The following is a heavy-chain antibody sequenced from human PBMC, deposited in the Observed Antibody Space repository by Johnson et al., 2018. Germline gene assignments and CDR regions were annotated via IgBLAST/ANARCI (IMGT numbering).Heavy chain of an antibody. CDR1: GYTFTNYD. D-gene: IGHD2-2*02. V-gene: IGHV1-8*01. J-gene: IGHJ6*02. Sequence: QLVESGAEVKKPGASVKVSCKASGYTFTNYDINWVRQATGQGLEWMGWMNPNSGNTGYAQKFQGRVTMTRNTSISTAYMELSSRRSEDTAVYYCARGCSTTSCFTVHYYYGMDVWGQGTTVTVSS. CDR2: MNPNSGNT. CDR3: ARGCSTTSCFTVHYYYGMDV.